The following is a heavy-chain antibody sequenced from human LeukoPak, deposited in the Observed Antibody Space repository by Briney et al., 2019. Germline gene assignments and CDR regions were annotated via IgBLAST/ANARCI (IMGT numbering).Heavy chain of an antibody. CDR1: GSTFSSYA. CDR3: ARVAGSGSYYSDY. Sequence: ASVKVSCKASGSTFSSYAISWVRQAPGQGLEWMGGIIPIFGTANYAQKFQGRVTITADKSTSTAYMELSSLRSEDTAVYYCARVAGSGSYYSDYWGQGTLVTVSS. V-gene: IGHV1-69*06. D-gene: IGHD3-10*01. CDR2: IIPIFGTA. J-gene: IGHJ4*02.